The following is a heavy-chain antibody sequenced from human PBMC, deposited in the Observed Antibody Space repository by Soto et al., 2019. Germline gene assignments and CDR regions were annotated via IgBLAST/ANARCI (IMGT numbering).Heavy chain of an antibody. Sequence: EVPLVESGGGLIQPGGSLRLSCAVSGFTVRANYMSWVRQAPGKGLEWVSVIYSGDTTYYADSVKGRFIISRDISKNTLYLQMNILRAEDTAVYYCHGYGYWGQGTLVTVSS. V-gene: IGHV3-53*01. D-gene: IGHD5-12*01. CDR2: IYSGDTT. CDR3: HGYGY. CDR1: GFTVRANY. J-gene: IGHJ4*02.